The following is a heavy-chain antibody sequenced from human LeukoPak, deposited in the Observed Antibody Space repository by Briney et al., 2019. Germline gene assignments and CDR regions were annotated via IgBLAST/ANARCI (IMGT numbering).Heavy chain of an antibody. Sequence: KPSETLSLTCTVSGGSVNSGSYYWSWIRQPPGTGLEWIGYIYYSGSTNYNPSLKSRVTISVDMSKNQFSLKLSSVTAADTAVYYCARDPAGGTYDLWGQGTMVTVSS. V-gene: IGHV4-61*01. CDR1: GGSVNSGSYY. CDR2: IYYSGST. J-gene: IGHJ3*01. CDR3: ARDPAGGTYDL.